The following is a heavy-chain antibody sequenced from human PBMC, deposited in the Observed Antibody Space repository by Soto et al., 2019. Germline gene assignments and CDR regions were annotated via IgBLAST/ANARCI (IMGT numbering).Heavy chain of an antibody. D-gene: IGHD2-15*01. CDR3: VRSGTSSGRFSDY. V-gene: IGHV5-51*01. CDR1: GYTFTSYW. J-gene: IGHJ4*02. CDR2: IYPSDSDI. Sequence: GESLKISCNGSGYTFTSYWIGWVRQMPGEGLEWMGVIYPSDSDIRYSPPFQGKVTISADKSITTAYLQWSSLKAAETAMYYCVRSGTSSGRFSDYWGQGTLVTVSS.